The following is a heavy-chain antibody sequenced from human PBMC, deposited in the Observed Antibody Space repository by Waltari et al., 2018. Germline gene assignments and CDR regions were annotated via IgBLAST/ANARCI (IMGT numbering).Heavy chain of an antibody. D-gene: IGHD2-2*01. CDR3: AGDRAIGLFFDY. Sequence: QVHLQESVQGLVKPSGPLSLTCPVSGASISGHSWWSWVRQSPEKGLEWIGQAYHSGKPHYNPSLQSRVTISVDKPKNQFSLNLNSVTAADTAVYYCAGDRAIGLFFDYWGRGTLVTVSS. J-gene: IGHJ4*02. CDR1: GASISGHSW. V-gene: IGHV4-4*02. CDR2: AYHSGKP.